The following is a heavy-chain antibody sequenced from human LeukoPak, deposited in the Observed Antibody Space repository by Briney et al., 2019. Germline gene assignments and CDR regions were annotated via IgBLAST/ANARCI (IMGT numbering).Heavy chain of an antibody. Sequence: GGSLRLSCAASGFTFSSYAMHWVRQAPGKGLEWVAVISYDGSNKYYADSVKGRFTISRDNSKNTLYLQMNSLRAEDTAVYYCARKLEYSGSYFDYWGQGTLVTVSS. V-gene: IGHV3-30*04. CDR2: ISYDGSNK. J-gene: IGHJ4*02. CDR3: ARKLEYSGSYFDY. D-gene: IGHD1-26*01. CDR1: GFTFSSYA.